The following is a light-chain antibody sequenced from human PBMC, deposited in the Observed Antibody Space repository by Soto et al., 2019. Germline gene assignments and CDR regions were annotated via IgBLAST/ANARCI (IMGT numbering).Light chain of an antibody. CDR3: QQYGSSPLT. V-gene: IGKV3-20*01. CDR2: DAS. Sequence: EIVLTQSPGTLSLSPGERATLSCRASQSVSSSFLAWYQQKPGQAPRLLIYDASSRATGIPDRFSGSGSGPDFTLTISRLEREDVAVYYCQQYGSSPLTFGGGTKVEIK. J-gene: IGKJ4*01. CDR1: QSVSSSF.